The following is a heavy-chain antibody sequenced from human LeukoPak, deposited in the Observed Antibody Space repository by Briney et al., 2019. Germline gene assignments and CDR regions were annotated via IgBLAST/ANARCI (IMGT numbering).Heavy chain of an antibody. CDR2: IKSKTDGGTT. CDR1: GFTFSNAW. V-gene: IGHV3-15*01. D-gene: IGHD3-22*01. Sequence: PGGSLRLSCAASGFTFSNAWMGWVRQAPGKGLEWVGRIKSKTDGGTTDYAAPVKGRFTISRDDSKNTLYLQMNSLKTEDTAVYYCTTDYYDSSGYDYWGQGTLVTVSS. J-gene: IGHJ4*02. CDR3: TTDYYDSSGYDY.